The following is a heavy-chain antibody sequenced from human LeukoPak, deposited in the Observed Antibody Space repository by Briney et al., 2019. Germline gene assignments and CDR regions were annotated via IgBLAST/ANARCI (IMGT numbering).Heavy chain of an antibody. CDR1: GYSFTSYW. V-gene: IGHV5-51*01. D-gene: IGHD4-17*01. Sequence: GESLKISCKGSGYSFTSYWIGWVRQMPGKGLEWMGIIYPGDSDTRYSPPFQGQVTISADKSISTAYLQWSSLKASDTAMYYCARQSPDYGDYYYYMDVWGKGTTVTISS. CDR2: IYPGDSDT. CDR3: ARQSPDYGDYYYYMDV. J-gene: IGHJ6*03.